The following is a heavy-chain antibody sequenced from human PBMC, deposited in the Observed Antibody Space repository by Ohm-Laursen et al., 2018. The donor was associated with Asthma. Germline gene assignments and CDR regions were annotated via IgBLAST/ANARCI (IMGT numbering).Heavy chain of an antibody. J-gene: IGHJ4*02. CDR2: ISTASTFI. Sequence: SLRLSCAASGYTFSRYSIHWVRQVPGKGLEWVASISTASTFIYYADSVRGRFTTSRDNAKNSVYLQMNSLRAEDTAVYYCAKSSEWWSPLGEFDHWGQGTLVTVSS. CDR3: AKSSEWWSPLGEFDH. D-gene: IGHD3-16*01. CDR1: GYTFSRYS. V-gene: IGHV3-21*04.